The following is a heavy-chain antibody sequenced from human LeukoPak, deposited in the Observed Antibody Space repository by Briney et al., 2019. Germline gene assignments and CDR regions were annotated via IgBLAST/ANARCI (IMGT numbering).Heavy chain of an antibody. CDR3: ARHGSYYDSSGYYPFED. CDR2: IYYSGSS. V-gene: IGHV4-39*01. CDR1: GGSISSNNYY. Sequence: PSETLSLTCTVSGGSISSNNYYCGWIRQPPGKGLEWIGSIYYSGSSHYNPSLKSRVTISVDTSKNQFSLKLSSVTAADTAVYYCARHGSYYDSSGYYPFEDWGQGTLVTVSS. D-gene: IGHD3-22*01. J-gene: IGHJ4*02.